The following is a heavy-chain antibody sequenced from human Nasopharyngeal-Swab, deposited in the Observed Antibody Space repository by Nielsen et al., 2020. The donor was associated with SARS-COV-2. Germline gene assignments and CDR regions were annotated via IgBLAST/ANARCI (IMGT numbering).Heavy chain of an antibody. CDR2: IESNADGGAT. Sequence: GGSLRLSCTVSGLNFTKMWMSWVRQAPGKGLDWVGRIESNADGGATHYAAKVKDRFIISRDDSTNTVTLQMTSLKSEDTAVYYCTTDGVHKWWCQGTLVTVSS. CDR3: TTDGVHKW. V-gene: IGHV3-15*04. D-gene: IGHD1-26*01. CDR1: GLNFTKMW. J-gene: IGHJ4*02.